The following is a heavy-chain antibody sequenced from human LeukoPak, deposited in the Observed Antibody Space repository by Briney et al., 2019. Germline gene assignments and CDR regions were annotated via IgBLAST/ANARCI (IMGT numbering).Heavy chain of an antibody. CDR2: ISYNGNDK. D-gene: IGHD6-13*01. J-gene: IGHJ4*02. CDR3: ARDLSAGAADYHFAY. V-gene: IGHV3-30-3*01. CDR1: GFTFSSYA. Sequence: PGRSLRLSCAAAGFTFSSYAMHWVRQAPGKGLEWVAVISYNGNDKYYADSVKGRFTISRDNSKNTLYLQMSILRADDTAVYYCARDLSAGAADYHFAYWGQGTLVIVSS.